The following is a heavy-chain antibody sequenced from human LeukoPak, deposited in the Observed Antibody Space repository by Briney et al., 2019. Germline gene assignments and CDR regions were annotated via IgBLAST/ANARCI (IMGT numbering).Heavy chain of an antibody. CDR1: GGTFSSYA. CDR3: ACGVEMATITPDAFDI. D-gene: IGHD5-24*01. CDR2: IIPIFGTA. J-gene: IGHJ3*02. Sequence: ASVKVSCKASGGTFSSYAISWVRQAPGQGLEWMGGIIPIFGTANYAQKFQGRVTITADESTSTAYMELSSLRSEDTAVYYCACGVEMATITPDAFDIWGQGTMVTVSS. V-gene: IGHV1-69*13.